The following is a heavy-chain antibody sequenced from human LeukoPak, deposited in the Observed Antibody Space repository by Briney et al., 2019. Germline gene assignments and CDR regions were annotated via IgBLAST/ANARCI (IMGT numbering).Heavy chain of an antibody. V-gene: IGHV1-2*04. J-gene: IGHJ3*02. CDR3: ARSRDSSGYYLLPDAFDI. CDR1: GYTFTGYY. CDR2: INPNSGGT. Sequence: ASVKVSCKASGYTFTGYYMHWVRQAPGQGLEWMGWINPNSGGTNYAQKFQGWVTMTRDTSISTAYMELSRLRSDDTAVYYCARSRDSSGYYLLPDAFDIWGQGTMVTVSS. D-gene: IGHD3-22*01.